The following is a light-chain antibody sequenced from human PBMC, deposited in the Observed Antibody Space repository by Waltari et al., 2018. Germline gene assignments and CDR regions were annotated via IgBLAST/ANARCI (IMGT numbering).Light chain of an antibody. Sequence: QSALTQPPSASGSPGQSVTISCAGTNSDVGTYNSVSWYQHHPGKAPKLLIYGVTERLPGVPDRFSGSKSGTTASLTVSGLQADDEADYYCTSYGGVNVLGVLFGGGTKLTVL. V-gene: IGLV2-8*01. CDR1: NSDVGTYNS. CDR2: GVT. J-gene: IGLJ2*01. CDR3: TSYGGVNVLGVL.